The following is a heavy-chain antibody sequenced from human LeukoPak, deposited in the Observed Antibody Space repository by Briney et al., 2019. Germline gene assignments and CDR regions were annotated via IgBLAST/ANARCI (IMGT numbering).Heavy chain of an antibody. CDR2: IYNSGSA. V-gene: IGHV4-59*01. D-gene: IGHD2-2*01. CDR3: ARHVVVPAPMVDP. Sequence: KASETLSLTCTVSRGFISGYYWSWIRQPPGKGLEWIGNIYNSGSANYNPSLKSRVTISVDTSKNQFSLKLTSVTAADAAVYYSARHVVVPAPMVDPWGQGTLVTVSS. J-gene: IGHJ5*02. CDR1: RGFISGYY.